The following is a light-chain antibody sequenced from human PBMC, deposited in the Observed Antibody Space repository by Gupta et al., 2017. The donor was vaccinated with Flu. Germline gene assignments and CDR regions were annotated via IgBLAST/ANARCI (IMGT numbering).Light chain of an antibody. J-gene: IGKJ1*01. CDR1: QTFSSRY. CDR3: QQDGSSPWT. V-gene: IGKV3-20*01. Sequence: DIVLAQSPGTLSLSPGEGATLSCRASQTFSSRYLAWYQQKPGQAPRLLIYGASTRATGIPDRFSGSGSGTDFTLTIRRLEPEDFAVYYCQQDGSSPWTFGQGTKVEIK. CDR2: GAS.